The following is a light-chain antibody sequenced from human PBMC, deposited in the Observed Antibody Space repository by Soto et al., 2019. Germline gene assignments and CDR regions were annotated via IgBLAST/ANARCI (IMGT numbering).Light chain of an antibody. Sequence: QSALTQPPSASGTPGQRVTISCSGSSSNIGSNYVFWYQHLPGTAPKLLIYRNNQRPSGVPDRFSGSKSGTSASLAISGLRSADETDYYCAAWDDSLSGVVFGRGTKLTVL. CDR1: SSNIGSNY. V-gene: IGLV1-47*01. CDR3: AAWDDSLSGVV. CDR2: RNN. J-gene: IGLJ2*01.